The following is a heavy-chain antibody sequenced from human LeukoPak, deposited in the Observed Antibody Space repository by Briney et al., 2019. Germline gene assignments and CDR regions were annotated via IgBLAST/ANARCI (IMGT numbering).Heavy chain of an antibody. V-gene: IGHV1-8*01. J-gene: IGHJ6*03. CDR1: GYTFIRLD. Sequence: EASVKVSCKASGYTFIRLDINWVRQAPGQGLEWMGRMIPNSGNTSYAQKCQGRVTMTRNTSISTAYMELSGLRSEDTAVYYCARGIYYYYYMEVWGKGTTVTVSS. CDR3: ARGIYYYYYMEV. CDR2: MIPNSGNT.